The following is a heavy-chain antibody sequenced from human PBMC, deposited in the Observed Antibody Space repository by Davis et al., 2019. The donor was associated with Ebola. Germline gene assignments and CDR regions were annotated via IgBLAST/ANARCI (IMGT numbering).Heavy chain of an antibody. Sequence: SETLSLTCAVYGGSFSTYYWNWIRQSPAKGLEWIGEIGHRGNTNYNPSHKSRVTIDIDTAKNQFSLRLGSLTAADTAVYYCARAIAPSINDAFDVWGQGTMVTVSS. CDR2: IGHRGNT. D-gene: IGHD5-12*01. CDR3: ARAIAPSINDAFDV. CDR1: GGSFSTYY. V-gene: IGHV4-34*01. J-gene: IGHJ3*01.